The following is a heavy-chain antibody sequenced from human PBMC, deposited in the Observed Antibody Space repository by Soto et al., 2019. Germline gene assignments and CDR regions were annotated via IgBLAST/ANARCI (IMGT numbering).Heavy chain of an antibody. CDR2: ISGSGRIT. CDR1: GFTFSSYA. CDR3: AKDVHYDIVTGIEYFHH. J-gene: IGHJ1*01. Sequence: PGGPLRLSCAASGFTFSSYAMSWVRRAPGKGLEGVSGISGSGRITKYADSVKGRFIISRDNFKNTLFLQMNSLRAEDTAVYYCAKDVHYDIVTGIEYFHHWAQGTLVTVSS. D-gene: IGHD3-9*01. V-gene: IGHV3-23*01.